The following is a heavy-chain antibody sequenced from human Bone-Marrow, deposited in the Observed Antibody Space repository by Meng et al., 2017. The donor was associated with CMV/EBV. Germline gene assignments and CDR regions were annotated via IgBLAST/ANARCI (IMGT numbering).Heavy chain of an antibody. CDR3: ARGQRVDCSSTSCLNFDY. V-gene: IGHV4-34*01. CDR1: VGSFSGYY. CDR2: INHSGST. Sequence: SETLSLTCAVYVGSFSGYYWTWIRQPPGKGLEWIGQINHSGSTDYNPSLKSRVTISVDTSKNQFSLKLSSVTAADTAVYYCARGQRVDCSSTSCLNFDYWGQGTLVTVSS. J-gene: IGHJ4*02. D-gene: IGHD2-2*01.